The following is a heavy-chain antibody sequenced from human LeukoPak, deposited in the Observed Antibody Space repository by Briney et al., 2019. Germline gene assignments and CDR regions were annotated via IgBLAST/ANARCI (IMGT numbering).Heavy chain of an antibody. D-gene: IGHD2-2*02. V-gene: IGHV1-69*04. Sequence: ASVKVSCKASGGTFSSYAISWVRQAPGQGLEWMGRIIPILGIANYAQKFQGRVTITADKSTSTAYMELSSLRSEDTAVYYCASLYQLLYEHYGMDVWGQGTTVTVSS. CDR1: GGTFSSYA. CDR3: ASLYQLLYEHYGMDV. CDR2: IIPILGIA. J-gene: IGHJ6*02.